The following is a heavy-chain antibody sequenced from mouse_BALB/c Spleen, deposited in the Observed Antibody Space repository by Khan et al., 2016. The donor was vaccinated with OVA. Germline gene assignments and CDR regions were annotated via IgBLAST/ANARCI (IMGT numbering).Heavy chain of an antibody. CDR3: ARTYGSDFDY. Sequence: MQLQQSGPELVKPGASVKISCKASGYSFTGYFMNWVMQSHGKSLEWIGRINPHIGETFYNQKFRDKATLTVDESSSTAHMELRSLASEDSAVYSCARTYGSDFDYWGQGTTLTVSS. CDR1: GYSFTGYF. V-gene: IGHV1-20*02. CDR2: INPHIGET. D-gene: IGHD1-1*01. J-gene: IGHJ2*01.